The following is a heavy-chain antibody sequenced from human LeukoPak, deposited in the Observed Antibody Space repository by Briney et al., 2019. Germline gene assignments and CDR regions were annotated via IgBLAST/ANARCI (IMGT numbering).Heavy chain of an antibody. J-gene: IGHJ6*02. CDR1: GYTFTDYY. Sequence: GASVKVSCKASGYTFTDYYMHWVRQAPGQGLEWMGWINPNSGGTNYAQKSQGRVTMTTDTSTSTAYMEVSRLRSDDTAVYYCARVRIGQQLDKYYYYAMDVWGQGTTVTVSS. V-gene: IGHV1-2*02. CDR2: INPNSGGT. D-gene: IGHD6-13*01. CDR3: ARVRIGQQLDKYYYYAMDV.